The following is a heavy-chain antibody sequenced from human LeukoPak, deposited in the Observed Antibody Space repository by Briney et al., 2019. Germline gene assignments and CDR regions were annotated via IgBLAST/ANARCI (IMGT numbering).Heavy chain of an antibody. J-gene: IGHJ4*02. Sequence: GGSLRPSCTTSGFGFRDYGMHWVRQASGKGLELVAFIQYDGNNIYYADSVKGRFAISRDDSKNTLYLEMNSLRPEDTALYYCAKDERVYGTNAGTLLDYWGQGTLVSVSS. D-gene: IGHD4/OR15-4a*01. CDR3: AKDERVYGTNAGTLLDY. CDR1: GFGFRDYG. CDR2: IQYDGNNI. V-gene: IGHV3-30*02.